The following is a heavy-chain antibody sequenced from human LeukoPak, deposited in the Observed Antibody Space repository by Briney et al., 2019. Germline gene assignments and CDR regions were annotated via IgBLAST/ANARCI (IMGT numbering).Heavy chain of an antibody. D-gene: IGHD2-15*01. V-gene: IGHV1-8*01. CDR3: SVNYCSGGSCYML. J-gene: IGHJ4*02. CDR1: GYTFTSYD. CDR2: MNPNSGNT. Sequence: ASVKVSCKASGYTFTSYDINWVRQATGQGLEWMGWMNPNSGNTGYAQKFQGRVTMTRNTSISTAYMELSSLRSEDTAVYYCSVNYCSGGSCYMLWGQGTLVTVSS.